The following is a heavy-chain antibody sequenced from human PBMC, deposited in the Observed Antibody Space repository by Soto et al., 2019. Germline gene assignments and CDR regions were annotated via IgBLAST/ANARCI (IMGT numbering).Heavy chain of an antibody. V-gene: IGHV4-4*02. CDR3: ARAAMGGSSWPFDY. Sequence: QVQLQESGPGLVKPSGTLSLTCAVSGGSISSSNWWSWVRQPPGKGLEWIGEIYHSGSTNYNPSLPREVTPXVXKXXRQFSPQLSSVTPADTAVYYCARAAMGGSSWPFDYWGQGPLVTVSS. CDR2: IYHSGST. D-gene: IGHD6-13*01. J-gene: IGHJ4*02. CDR1: GGSISSSNW.